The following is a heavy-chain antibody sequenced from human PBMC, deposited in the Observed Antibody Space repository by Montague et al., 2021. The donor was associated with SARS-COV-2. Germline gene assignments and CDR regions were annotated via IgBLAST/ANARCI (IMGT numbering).Heavy chain of an antibody. CDR2: LSYDERNQ. Sequence: CLRLSCAASGFTISNYVLHWVRQAPGKGLEWVALLSYDERNQYYAESVKGRFTITRDNSKTTLYLQMNSLTIDDTAVYYCAKGRTIIINSPFDYWGQGTPVTVSS. V-gene: IGHV3-30*04. CDR3: AKGRTIIINSPFDY. J-gene: IGHJ4*02. CDR1: GFTISNYV. D-gene: IGHD4-23*01.